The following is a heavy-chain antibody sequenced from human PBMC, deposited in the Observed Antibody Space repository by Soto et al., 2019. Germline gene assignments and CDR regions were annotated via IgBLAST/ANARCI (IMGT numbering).Heavy chain of an antibody. CDR2: ISSSSSYI. CDR3: ARAEWGDYYDSSGYYYGY. J-gene: IGHJ4*02. Sequence: GGSQRLSCAASGVTFSSYSMNWVRQAPGKGLEWVSSISSSSSYIYYADSVKGRFTISRDNSKNTLYLQMNSLRAEDTAVYYCARAEWGDYYDSSGYYYGYWGQGTLVTVSS. D-gene: IGHD3-22*01. V-gene: IGHV3-21*01. CDR1: GVTFSSYS.